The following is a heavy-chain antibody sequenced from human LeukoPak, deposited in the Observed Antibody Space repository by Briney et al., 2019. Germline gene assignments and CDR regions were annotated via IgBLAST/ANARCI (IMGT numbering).Heavy chain of an antibody. J-gene: IGHJ3*02. CDR1: GDSVSSNSAA. Sequence: SQTLSLTCAISGDSVSSNSAAWSWIRLSPSRGLEWLGRTYYRSKWYNDYAVSVRSRITINPDTSKNLFSLQLNSVTPEDTAEYYCATTVETGNAFDIWGPGTRVTVSS. D-gene: IGHD1-1*01. CDR3: ATTVETGNAFDI. V-gene: IGHV6-1*01. CDR2: TYYRSKWYN.